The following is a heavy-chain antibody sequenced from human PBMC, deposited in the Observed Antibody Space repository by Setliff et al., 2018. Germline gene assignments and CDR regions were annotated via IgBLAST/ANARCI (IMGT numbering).Heavy chain of an antibody. CDR2: FHTGGST. CDR3: ARAGPTVTFFRVLVISWWDP. CDR1: DASIGSGSYY. D-gene: IGHD3-3*01. J-gene: IGHJ5*02. V-gene: IGHV4-61*09. Sequence: SETLSLTCTVSDASIGSGSYYWTWIRQPAGKGLEWIGHFHTGGSTNYNRSLRSRVSISVDTSKNQFSLKLSSVTAADTATYYCARAGPTVTFFRVLVISWWDPWGQGSLVTVSS.